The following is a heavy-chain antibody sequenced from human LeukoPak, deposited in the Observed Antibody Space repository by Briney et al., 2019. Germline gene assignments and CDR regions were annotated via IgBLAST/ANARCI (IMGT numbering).Heavy chain of an antibody. Sequence: PSETLSLTCTVSGGSISSSSYYWGWIRQPPGKGLEWIGSIYYSGSTYYNPSLKSRVTISVDTSKNQFSLKLSSVTAADTAVYYCARGRKVRGVIIYVYWGQGTLVTVSS. D-gene: IGHD3-10*01. CDR3: ARGRKVRGVIIYVY. CDR2: IYYSGST. V-gene: IGHV4-39*01. J-gene: IGHJ4*02. CDR1: GGSISSSSYY.